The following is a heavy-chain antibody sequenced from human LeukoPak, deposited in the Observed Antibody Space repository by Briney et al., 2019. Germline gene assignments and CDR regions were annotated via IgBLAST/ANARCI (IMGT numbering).Heavy chain of an antibody. J-gene: IGHJ3*02. CDR3: ARPDYSDSSGYYYVEAFDI. V-gene: IGHV3-48*04. CDR1: GFTFSSYS. Sequence: GGSLRLSCAAPGFTFSSYSMNRVRQAPGEGLEWVSYISSSSSTIYYTDSVKGRITNSRDNAKNSMYLQMNNLRAEDTAVYYCARPDYSDSSGYYYVEAFDIWGQGTMVTVSS. CDR2: ISSSSSTI. D-gene: IGHD3-22*01.